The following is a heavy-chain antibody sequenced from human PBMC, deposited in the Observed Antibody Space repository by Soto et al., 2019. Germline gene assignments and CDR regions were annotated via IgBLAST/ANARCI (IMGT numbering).Heavy chain of an antibody. Sequence: GGSLRLSCAASGFTFSSYAMSWVRQAPGKGLEWVSAISGSGGSTYYADSVKGRFTISRDNSKNTLYLQMNSLRAEDTAVYYCAKLLGLVPASTIRIDYWGQGTLVTVSS. CDR3: AKLLGLVPASTIRIDY. J-gene: IGHJ4*02. D-gene: IGHD2-2*01. CDR2: ISGSGGST. CDR1: GFTFSSYA. V-gene: IGHV3-23*01.